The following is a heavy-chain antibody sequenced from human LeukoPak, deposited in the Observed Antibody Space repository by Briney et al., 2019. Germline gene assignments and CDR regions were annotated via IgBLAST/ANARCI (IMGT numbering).Heavy chain of an antibody. CDR2: IKQDGSEK. J-gene: IGHJ6*03. Sequence: QPGGSLRLSCAASGFTFSSYWMSWVRQAPGKGLEWVANIKQDGSEKYYVDSVKGRFTISRDNAKNSLYLQMNSLRAEDTAVYYCARLSWEWLLYYYYMDVWGKGTTVTVSS. CDR1: GFTFSSYW. D-gene: IGHD3-3*01. V-gene: IGHV3-7*01. CDR3: ARLSWEWLLYYYYMDV.